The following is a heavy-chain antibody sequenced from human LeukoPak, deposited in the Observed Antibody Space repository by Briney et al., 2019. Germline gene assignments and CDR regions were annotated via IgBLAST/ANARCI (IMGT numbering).Heavy chain of an antibody. J-gene: IGHJ4*02. Sequence: SETLSLTSAVYGGSFSGYYWSWIRQPPGKGLEWIGEINHSGSTNYNPSLKSRVTISVDTSKNQFSLKLSSVTAADTAVYYCARSYSGSYQGGNYFDYWGQGTLVTVSS. CDR1: GGSFSGYY. D-gene: IGHD1-26*01. V-gene: IGHV4-34*01. CDR3: ARSYSGSYQGGNYFDY. CDR2: INHSGST.